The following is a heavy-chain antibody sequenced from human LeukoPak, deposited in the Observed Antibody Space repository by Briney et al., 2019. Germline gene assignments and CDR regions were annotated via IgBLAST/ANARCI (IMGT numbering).Heavy chain of an antibody. Sequence: SGGSLRLSCAASGFTFTSYWMSWVRQAPGKGLEWVGNIKQDGSEIDSVDSVKGRFTISRDNAKNSLYLQMNSLRAEDTAVYYCARAGRLHYADYVAFDYWGQGTLVTVSS. J-gene: IGHJ4*02. CDR1: GFTFTSYW. CDR3: ARAGRLHYADYVAFDY. D-gene: IGHD4-17*01. CDR2: IKQDGSEI. V-gene: IGHV3-7*03.